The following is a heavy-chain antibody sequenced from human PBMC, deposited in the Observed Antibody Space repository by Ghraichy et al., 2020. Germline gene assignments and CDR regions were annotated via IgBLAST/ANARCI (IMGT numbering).Heavy chain of an antibody. V-gene: IGHV4-59*01. J-gene: IGHJ4*02. CDR3: ARVFLDCSGGSCYKQPDY. Sequence: SETLSLTCTVSGGSISSYYWSWIRQPPGKGLEWIGYIYYSGSTNYNPSLKSRVTISVDTSKNQFSLKLSSVTAADTAVYYCARVFLDCSGGSCYKQPDYWGQGTLVTVSS. CDR1: GGSISSYY. D-gene: IGHD2-15*01. CDR2: IYYSGST.